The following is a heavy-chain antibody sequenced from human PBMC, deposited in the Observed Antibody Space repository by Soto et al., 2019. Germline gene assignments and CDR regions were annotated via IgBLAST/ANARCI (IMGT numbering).Heavy chain of an antibody. V-gene: IGHV3-23*01. CDR2: ICGNGDST. Sequence: GGSLRLSCAASGFTFSSYAMSWVRQTPGKGLEWVSVICGNGDSTYYADSVKGRFTISRDNAWDTVYLHMNSLRVEDTAIYYCAKDLISSGWSTWFDPRGQGTLVTVSS. CDR1: GFTFSSYA. J-gene: IGHJ5*02. D-gene: IGHD6-19*01. CDR3: AKDLISSGWSTWFDP.